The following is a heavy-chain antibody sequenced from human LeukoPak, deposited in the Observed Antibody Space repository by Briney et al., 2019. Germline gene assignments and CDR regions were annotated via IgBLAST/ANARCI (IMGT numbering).Heavy chain of an antibody. Sequence: SETLSLTCTVSGGSISSYYWSWIRQPAGKGLEWIGRIYTSGSTNYNPSLKSRVTMSVDTSKNQFSLRLSSVTAADTAVYYCAKLDLGSSSSRYYYMHVWGKGTTVTVSS. D-gene: IGHD6-6*01. CDR3: AKLDLGSSSSRYYYMHV. J-gene: IGHJ6*03. CDR2: IYTSGST. V-gene: IGHV4-4*07. CDR1: GGSISSYY.